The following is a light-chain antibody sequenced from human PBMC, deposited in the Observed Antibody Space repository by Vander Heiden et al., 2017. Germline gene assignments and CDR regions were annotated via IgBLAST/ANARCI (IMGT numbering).Light chain of an antibody. Sequence: QSALTQPASVSGFPGQSITISCTGTSSDGGGYNYVSWYQQHPGKAPKRMMYEVSNRPSGVSNRFSGSKSGNTASLTISGLQAEDEADYYCSSYTSSSTLVFGTGTKVTVL. CDR2: EVS. J-gene: IGLJ1*01. CDR1: SSDGGGYNY. CDR3: SSYTSSSTLV. V-gene: IGLV2-14*01.